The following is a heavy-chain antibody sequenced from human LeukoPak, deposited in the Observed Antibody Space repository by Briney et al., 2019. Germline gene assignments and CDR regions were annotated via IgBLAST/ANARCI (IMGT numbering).Heavy chain of an antibody. D-gene: IGHD1-26*01. CDR2: ITSSGSAI. CDR1: GFTFSSHE. V-gene: IGHV3-48*03. CDR3: AREVVGATSEFDF. Sequence: GGSLRLSCAASGFTFSSHEMNWVRQAPGKGLEWVSYITSSGSAIYYADSVKGRFTISRDNAKNSLYLQMNSLRADDTALYYCAREVVGATSEFDFWGQGILVTVSS. J-gene: IGHJ4*02.